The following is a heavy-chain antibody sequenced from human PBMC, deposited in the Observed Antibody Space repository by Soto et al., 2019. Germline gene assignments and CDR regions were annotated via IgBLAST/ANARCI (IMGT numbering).Heavy chain of an antibody. D-gene: IGHD6-19*01. CDR2: ISPGGDRI. CDR1: GFMFDSYA. V-gene: IGHV3-48*03. Sequence: LRLSCVASGFMFDSYAMNWVRQAPGKGLEWVSYISPGGDRIYYAESLKGRITISRDNARDSLSLQMNILSDEDTAVYYCTKSADSAGWGVDFWGQGTLVTVSS. J-gene: IGHJ4*02. CDR3: TKSADSAGWGVDF.